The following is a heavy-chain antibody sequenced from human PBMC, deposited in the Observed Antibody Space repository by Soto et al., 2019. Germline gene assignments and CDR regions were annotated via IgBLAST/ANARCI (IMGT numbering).Heavy chain of an antibody. CDR2: ISSSSSYI. V-gene: IGHV3-21*01. J-gene: IGHJ4*02. CDR3: ARDSYDSSGYSTPFAN. D-gene: IGHD3-22*01. Sequence: GGSLRLSCAASGFTFSSYSMNWVRQAPGKGLEWVSSISSSSSYIYYADSVKGRFTISRDNAKNSLYLQMNSLRAEDTAVYYCARDSYDSSGYSTPFANLGQGTLVTVSP. CDR1: GFTFSSYS.